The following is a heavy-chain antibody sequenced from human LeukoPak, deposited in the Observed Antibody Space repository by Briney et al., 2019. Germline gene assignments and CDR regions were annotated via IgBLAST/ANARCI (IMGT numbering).Heavy chain of an antibody. J-gene: IGHJ6*02. Sequence: PSETLSLTCAVYGGSFSGYYWSWIRQPPGKGREWIGEINHSGSTNYNPSLKSRVTISVDTSKNQFSLKLSSVTAADTAVYYCARVLLYYDFWSGPAPYYYYGMDVWGQGTTVTVSS. CDR3: ARVLLYYDFWSGPAPYYYYGMDV. CDR2: INHSGST. CDR1: GGSFSGYY. D-gene: IGHD3-3*01. V-gene: IGHV4-34*01.